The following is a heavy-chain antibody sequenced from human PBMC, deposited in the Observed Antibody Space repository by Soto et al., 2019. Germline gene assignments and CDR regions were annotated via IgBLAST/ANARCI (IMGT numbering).Heavy chain of an antibody. J-gene: IGHJ4*02. CDR2: ISWNSGSM. Sequence: EMQLVESGGGLVQPGRSLRLSCAASGFTFDDYAMHWVRQAPGKGQEWVSGISWNSGSMGYADTVKGRFTITRDNAKNSLYQQMNSHEQEDPALYFSAKAHMWGGTEWETSFDSWGQGTLVTVSS. D-gene: IGHD1-26*01. V-gene: IGHV3-9*01. CDR3: AKAHMWGGTEWETSFDS. CDR1: GFTFDDYA.